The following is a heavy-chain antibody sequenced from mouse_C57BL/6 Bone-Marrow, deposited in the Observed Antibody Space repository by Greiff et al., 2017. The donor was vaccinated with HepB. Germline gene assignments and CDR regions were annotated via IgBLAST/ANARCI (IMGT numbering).Heavy chain of an antibody. Sequence: QVQLQQPGAELVKPGASVKLSCKASGYTFTSYWMHWVKQRPGQGLEWIGMIHPNSGSTNYNEKFKSKATLTVDKSSSTAYMQLSSLTSEDSAVYYCARRYYGSRAWFAYWGQGTLVTVSA. V-gene: IGHV1-64*01. D-gene: IGHD1-1*01. CDR3: ARRYYGSRAWFAY. CDR1: GYTFTSYW. CDR2: IHPNSGST. J-gene: IGHJ3*01.